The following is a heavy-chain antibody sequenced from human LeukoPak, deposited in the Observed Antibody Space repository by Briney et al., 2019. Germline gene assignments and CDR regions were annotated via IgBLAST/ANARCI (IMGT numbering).Heavy chain of an antibody. CDR1: GYTFTSYD. D-gene: IGHD3-9*01. CDR2: MNPNSGNT. J-gene: IGHJ6*02. V-gene: IGHV1-8*01. CDR3: ARGQGYFDWLSFYYYYGMDV. Sequence: EASVKVSCKASGYTFTSYDINWVRQATGQGLGWMGWMNPNSGNTGYAQKFQGRVTMTRNTSISTAYMELSSLRSEDTAVYYCARGQGYFDWLSFYYYYGMDVWGQGTTVTVSS.